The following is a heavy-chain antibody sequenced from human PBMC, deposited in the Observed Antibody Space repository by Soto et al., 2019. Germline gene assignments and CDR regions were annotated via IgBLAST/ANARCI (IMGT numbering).Heavy chain of an antibody. J-gene: IGHJ4*02. Sequence: QVQLVESGGGVVQPGRSLRLSCAASGFTFSSYGMHWVRQAPGKGLEWVAVISYDGSNKYYADSVKGRFTISRDNSKNTLYLQMNSLRAEDTAVYYCAKGDDYIHWGQGTLVTVSS. CDR3: AKGDDYIH. V-gene: IGHV3-30*18. D-gene: IGHD4-4*01. CDR2: ISYDGSNK. CDR1: GFTFSSYG.